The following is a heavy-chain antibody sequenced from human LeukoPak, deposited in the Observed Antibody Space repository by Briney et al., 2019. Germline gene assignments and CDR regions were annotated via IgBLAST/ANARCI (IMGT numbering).Heavy chain of an antibody. CDR1: GFTFDDYA. J-gene: IGHJ4*02. D-gene: IGHD5-18*01. Sequence: GGSLRLSCAASGFTFDDYAMHWVRQAPGKGLEWVSGISWNGGSIGYADSVKGRFTISRDNAKNSLYLQMNSLRAEDMALYYCAKDLSSYGYEGLDYWGQGTLVTVSS. V-gene: IGHV3-9*03. CDR2: ISWNGGSI. CDR3: AKDLSSYGYEGLDY.